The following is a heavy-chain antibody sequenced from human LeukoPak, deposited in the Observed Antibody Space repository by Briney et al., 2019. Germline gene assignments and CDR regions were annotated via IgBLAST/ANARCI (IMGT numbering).Heavy chain of an antibody. J-gene: IGHJ3*02. D-gene: IGHD2-21*02. CDR2: IYTSGST. CDR1: GGSISSYY. Sequence: PSETLSLTCTVSGGSISSYYWSWIRQPAGKGLEWIGRIYTSGSTNYNPSLKSRVTISVDTSKNQFSLKLSSVTAADTAVYYCASQAYCGGDCYPDAFDIWGQGTMVTVSS. V-gene: IGHV4-4*07. CDR3: ASQAYCGGDCYPDAFDI.